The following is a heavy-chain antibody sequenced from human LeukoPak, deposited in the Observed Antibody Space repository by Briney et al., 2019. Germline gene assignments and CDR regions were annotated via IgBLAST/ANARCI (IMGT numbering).Heavy chain of an antibody. Sequence: GESLKISCKGSGYSFTSYWIAWVRQMPGKGLDWMGIIYPGDSETKYSPSFQGQVTISVDKSISPAYLQWSSLKASDTAMYYCARHPDHAFGYYLNYFDYWGQGTLVTVSS. D-gene: IGHD3-22*01. J-gene: IGHJ4*02. CDR3: ARHPDHAFGYYLNYFDY. CDR2: IYPGDSET. CDR1: GYSFTSYW. V-gene: IGHV5-51*01.